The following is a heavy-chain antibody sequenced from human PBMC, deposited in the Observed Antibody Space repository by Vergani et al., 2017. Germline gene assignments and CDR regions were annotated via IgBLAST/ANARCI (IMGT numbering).Heavy chain of an antibody. Sequence: EVQLLESGGGLVQPGGSLRLTCAASEVTFRNYAMNWVRQAPGKGLEWVSGISGSGVSAYYTDSVKGLFTIYKDNTVDMLSLQMNSLRPDDTAVYYCVRGGRGDHGDFWSRLGPWGQGTRVIVSS. CDR3: VRGGRGDHGDFWSRLGP. V-gene: IGHV3-23*01. CDR1: EVTFRNYA. D-gene: IGHD3-3*01. J-gene: IGHJ5*02. CDR2: ISGSGVSA.